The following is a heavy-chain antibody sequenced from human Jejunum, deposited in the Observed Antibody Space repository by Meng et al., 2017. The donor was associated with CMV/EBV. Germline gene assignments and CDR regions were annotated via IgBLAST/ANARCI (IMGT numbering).Heavy chain of an antibody. J-gene: IGHJ4*02. CDR3: ARGRRNEPLFDY. V-gene: IGHV1-69*13. D-gene: IGHD1-14*01. CDR2: LIAVFDKT. CDR1: GDSFSTQT. Sequence: QVQLVQSGAEVKKPGSLVKVACKTSGDSFSTQTFSWVRQAPGQGLEWMGGLIAVFDKTKAAPRFQDRVTFTADESTSTAYMELSSLTFDDTAVYFCARGRRNEPLFDYWGQGTLVTVSS.